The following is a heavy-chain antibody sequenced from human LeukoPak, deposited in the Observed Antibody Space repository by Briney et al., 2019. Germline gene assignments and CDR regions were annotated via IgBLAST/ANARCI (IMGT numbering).Heavy chain of an antibody. V-gene: IGHV1-8*02. Sequence: ASVKVSCKASGYTFTNYGISWVRQATGQGLEWMGWINPKSGRTGYAKKFQARVSMTMNTSISTAYMEGSSLRFEDTAVYYCARGRSGLAAAGTYDYWGQGTLITVSS. CDR2: INPKSGRT. D-gene: IGHD6-13*01. CDR3: ARGRSGLAAAGTYDY. CDR1: GYTFTNYG. J-gene: IGHJ4*02.